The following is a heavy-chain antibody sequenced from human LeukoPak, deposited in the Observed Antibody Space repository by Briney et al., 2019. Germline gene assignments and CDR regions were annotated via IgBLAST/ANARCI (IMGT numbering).Heavy chain of an antibody. D-gene: IGHD3-10*01. CDR3: ARGRYGSGSYSGY. V-gene: IGHV4-34*01. CDR1: GGSFSGYY. J-gene: IGHJ4*02. Sequence: PSKALSLTCAVYGGSFSGYYWSWIRQPPGKGLEWIGEINHSGSTNYNPSLKSRVTISVDTSKNQFSLKLSSVTAADTAVYYCARGRYGSGSYSGYWGQGTLVTISS. CDR2: INHSGST.